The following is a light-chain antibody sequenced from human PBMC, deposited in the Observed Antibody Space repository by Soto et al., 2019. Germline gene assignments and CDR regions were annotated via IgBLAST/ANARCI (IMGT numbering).Light chain of an antibody. J-gene: IGLJ2*01. CDR1: SSNIGINT. CDR3: AAWDDSLNGVV. CDR2: SNN. V-gene: IGLV1-44*01. Sequence: QSVLTQPPSASGTHGQRVTISCSGSSSNIGINTVNWYQQLPGTAPKLLIYSNNQRPSGVPDRFSGSKSGTSASLAISGLQSEDEADYYCAAWDDSLNGVVFGGGTQLTVL.